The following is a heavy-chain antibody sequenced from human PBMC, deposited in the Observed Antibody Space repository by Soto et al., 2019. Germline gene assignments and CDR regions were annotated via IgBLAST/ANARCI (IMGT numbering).Heavy chain of an antibody. D-gene: IGHD3-16*01. J-gene: IGHJ4*02. Sequence: SETLSLTCTVSGGSISSYYWGWIRQPPGKGLEWIGSIYSSGSTYYNPSLKSRVTISVATSQNQFSLELRSVTAADTAVYYCARDDRNHFAWGSLNYWGQETRVTVSS. CDR1: GGSISSYY. CDR3: ARDDRNHFAWGSLNY. V-gene: IGHV4-39*07. CDR2: IYSSGST.